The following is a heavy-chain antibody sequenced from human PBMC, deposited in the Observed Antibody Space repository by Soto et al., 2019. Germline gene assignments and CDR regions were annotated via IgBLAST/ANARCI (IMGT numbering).Heavy chain of an antibody. D-gene: IGHD3-3*01. CDR3: AKLITGYYDFWSGYTNGPVDY. V-gene: IGHV3-30*18. Sequence: PGGSLRLSCAASGFTFSSYGMHWVRQAPGKGLEWVAVISYDGSNKYYADSVKGRFTISRDNSKNTLYLQMNSLRAEDTAVYYCAKLITGYYDFWSGYTNGPVDYWGQGTLVTVSS. CDR1: GFTFSSYG. CDR2: ISYDGSNK. J-gene: IGHJ4*02.